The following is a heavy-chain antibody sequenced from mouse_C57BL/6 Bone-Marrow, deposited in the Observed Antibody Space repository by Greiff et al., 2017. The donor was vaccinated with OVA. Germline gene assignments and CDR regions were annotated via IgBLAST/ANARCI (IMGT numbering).Heavy chain of an antibody. Sequence: DVMLVESGGGLVKPGGSLKLSCAASGFTFSSYAMSWVRQTPEKRLEWVATISDGGSYTYYPDNVKGRFTISRDNAKNNLYLQMSHLKSEDTAMYYCARNRIYYDYDESAWFAYWGQGTLVTVSA. J-gene: IGHJ3*01. CDR3: ARNRIYYDYDESAWFAY. D-gene: IGHD2-4*01. CDR2: ISDGGSYT. V-gene: IGHV5-4*03. CDR1: GFTFSSYA.